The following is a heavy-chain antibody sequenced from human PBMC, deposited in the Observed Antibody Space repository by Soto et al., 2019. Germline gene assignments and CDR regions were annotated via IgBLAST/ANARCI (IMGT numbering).Heavy chain of an antibody. CDR1: GGTFSSYA. V-gene: IGHV1-69*13. CDR2: IIPIFGTA. Sequence: GASVKVSCKASGGTFSSYAISWVRQAPGQGLEWMGGIIPIFGTANYAQKFQGRVTITADESTSTAYMELSSLRSEDTAVYYCATDSGSLVVDFDYWGQGTLVTVSS. J-gene: IGHJ4*02. CDR3: ATDSGSLVVDFDY. D-gene: IGHD1-26*01.